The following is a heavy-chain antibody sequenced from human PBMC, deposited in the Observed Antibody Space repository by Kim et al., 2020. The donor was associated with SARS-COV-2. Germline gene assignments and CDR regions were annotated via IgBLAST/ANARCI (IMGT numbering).Heavy chain of an antibody. D-gene: IGHD3-10*01. CDR3: VIQGVGFHLFGLHV. Sequence: ASVKVSCKASGYNFIDYAIHWVRQAPVGQGLEWMGRIDTESGDTKSAQTFQGRVTMTRDTSISTAYMELKRLSSDDTAVYYCVIQGVGFHLFGLHVWGQGTPVSVSS. J-gene: IGHJ6*02. V-gene: IGHV1-2*06. CDR2: IDTESGDT. CDR1: GYNFIDYA.